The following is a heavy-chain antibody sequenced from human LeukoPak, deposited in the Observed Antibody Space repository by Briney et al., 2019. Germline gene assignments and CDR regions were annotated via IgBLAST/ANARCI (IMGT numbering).Heavy chain of an antibody. CDR2: ISPDTGVT. Sequence: ASVKVSFKTSGYTFTDYYIHWIRQAPGQGLEWMGWISPDTGVTTSAQNFEGRVTLTWDTSITSTFMELTNLRPDDTAVYYCARGAKQHWGQGTLVTVSS. D-gene: IGHD4/OR15-4a*01. J-gene: IGHJ4*02. CDR3: ARGAKQH. V-gene: IGHV1-2*02. CDR1: GYTFTDYY.